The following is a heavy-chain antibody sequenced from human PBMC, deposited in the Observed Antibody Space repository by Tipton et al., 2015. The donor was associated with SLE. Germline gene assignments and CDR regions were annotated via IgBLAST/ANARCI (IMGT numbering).Heavy chain of an antibody. V-gene: IGHV4-39*07. CDR1: GGSISSSSYY. J-gene: IGHJ6*02. Sequence: TLSLTCTVSGGSISSSSYYWGWIRQPPGKGLEWIGSIYYSGRTYYNPSLKSRVTISVGTSKNQFSLKLSSVTAADTAVYYCARISVARGGYGMDVWGQGTTVTVSS. D-gene: IGHD3-16*01. CDR3: ARISVARGGYGMDV. CDR2: IYYSGRT.